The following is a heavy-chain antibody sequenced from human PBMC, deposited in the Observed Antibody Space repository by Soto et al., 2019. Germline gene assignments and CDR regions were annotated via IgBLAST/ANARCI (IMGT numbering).Heavy chain of an antibody. CDR2: IWYDGSNK. Sequence: QVQLVESGGGVVQPGRSLRLSCAASGFTFSSYGMHWVRQAPGKGLEWVAVIWYDGSNKYYADSVKGRFTISRDNSKNTLYLEMNSLRAEDTAVYYCARDGGYYDILTGFHRTEGFDPWGQGTLVTVSS. CDR1: GFTFSSYG. V-gene: IGHV3-33*01. J-gene: IGHJ5*02. CDR3: ARDGGYYDILTGFHRTEGFDP. D-gene: IGHD3-9*01.